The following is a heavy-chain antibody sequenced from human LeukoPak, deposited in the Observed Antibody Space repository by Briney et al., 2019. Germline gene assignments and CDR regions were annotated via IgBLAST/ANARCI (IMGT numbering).Heavy chain of an antibody. CDR1: GFSFRSYG. Sequence: TGGSLRLSCAASGFSFRSYGLHWGRQAPGRGVQWVAFIRYDGGSNYYAHPVKGRFIISRDNSKNTLYLQMNSLKAEDTAVYYCAKGSDSFDYWGQGILVTVSS. CDR2: IRYDGGSN. J-gene: IGHJ4*02. CDR3: AKGSDSFDY. V-gene: IGHV3-30*02.